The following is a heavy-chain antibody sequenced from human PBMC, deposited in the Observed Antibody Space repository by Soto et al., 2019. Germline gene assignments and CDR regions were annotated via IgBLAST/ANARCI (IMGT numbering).Heavy chain of an antibody. CDR3: ARDLAKGGGSAGFDY. CDR2: INPKSGGT. CDR1: GYIFTVYY. D-gene: IGHD1-26*01. V-gene: IGHV1-2*02. Sequence: GASVKVSCKASGYIFTVYYMHWVRQAPGQGLEWMGWINPKSGGTMYPQKFQGRVTMTWDTSISTAYMALTRLRSDDTAVYYCARDLAKGGGSAGFDYWGQGTQVTAPQ. J-gene: IGHJ4*02.